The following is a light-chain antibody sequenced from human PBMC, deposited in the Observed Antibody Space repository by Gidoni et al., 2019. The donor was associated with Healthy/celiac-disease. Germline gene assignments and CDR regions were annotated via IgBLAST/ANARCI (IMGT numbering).Light chain of an antibody. V-gene: IGLV2-23*01. CDR3: CSYEGIGTWV. Sequence: QSALTQPASVSGSPGQSITISCTGTSSDVGSYNLVSWYQQHPGKAPKLMIYEGSKRPSGVSNRFSGSKSGNPASRTISGLRVEDEADYSCCSYEGIGTWVFGEGTKRTVL. CDR2: EGS. CDR1: SSDVGSYNL. J-gene: IGLJ3*02.